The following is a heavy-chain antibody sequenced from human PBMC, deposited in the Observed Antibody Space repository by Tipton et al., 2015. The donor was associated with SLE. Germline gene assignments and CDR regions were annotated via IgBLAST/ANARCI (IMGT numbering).Heavy chain of an antibody. CDR2: IYHSGST. V-gene: IGHV4-38-2*01. CDR1: GYSISSGYY. Sequence: TLSLTCAVSGYSISSGYYWGWIRQPPGKGLEWIGSIYHSGSTYYNPSLKSRVTISVDTSKNQFSLKLSSVTPADTAVYYCSSAVVVNNDWCFDLWGRGTLVTVSS. D-gene: IGHD3-22*01. J-gene: IGHJ2*01. CDR3: SSAVVVNNDWCFDL.